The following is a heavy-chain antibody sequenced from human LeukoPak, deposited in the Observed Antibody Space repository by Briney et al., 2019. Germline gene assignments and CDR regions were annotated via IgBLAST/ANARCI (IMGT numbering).Heavy chain of an antibody. CDR3: ARGPCSGGSCYDY. Sequence: GGSLRPSCAASGFTVSSNYMSWVRQAPGKGLEWVSVIYSGGSTYYADSVKGRFTISRDNSKNTLYLQMNSLRAEDTAVYYCARGPCSGGSCYDYWGQGTLVTVSS. CDR2: IYSGGST. CDR1: GFTVSSNY. J-gene: IGHJ4*02. V-gene: IGHV3-53*01. D-gene: IGHD2-15*01.